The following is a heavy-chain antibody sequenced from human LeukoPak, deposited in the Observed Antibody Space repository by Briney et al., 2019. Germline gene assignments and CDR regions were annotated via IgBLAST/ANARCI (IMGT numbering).Heavy chain of an antibody. CDR2: IYKDGRT. D-gene: IGHD3-22*01. CDR3: AKSLTYYHENSDSI. Sequence: PGGSLRLSCAASGFTFSSYSMNWVRQPPGKGLEWVSVIYKDGRTFYTDSVKGRFTISRDNSKNTVYLQMSSLRVEDTAVYYCAKSLTYYHENSDSIWGQGTLVTVSS. V-gene: IGHV3-53*01. J-gene: IGHJ4*02. CDR1: GFTFSSYS.